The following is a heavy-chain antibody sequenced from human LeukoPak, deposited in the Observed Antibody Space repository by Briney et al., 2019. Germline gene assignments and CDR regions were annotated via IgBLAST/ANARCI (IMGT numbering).Heavy chain of an antibody. CDR3: ANIASDCSSTTCVP. CDR2: ISGSGGST. V-gene: IGHV3-23*01. J-gene: IGHJ4*02. Sequence: GGSLRLSCAASGFTFSNYAMSWVRQAPGKGLEWVSSISGSGGSTYYADSVKGRFTISRDNSRDTVFLQMNSLSAEDTAAYYCANIASDCSSTTCVPWGQGTLVTVSS. D-gene: IGHD2-2*01. CDR1: GFTFSNYA.